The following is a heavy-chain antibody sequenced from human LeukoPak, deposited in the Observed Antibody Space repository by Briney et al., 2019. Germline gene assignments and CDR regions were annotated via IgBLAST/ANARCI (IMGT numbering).Heavy chain of an antibody. CDR3: ARYLDYFDY. V-gene: IGHV4-38-2*02. CDR2: IYHSGST. CDR1: GYSISSGYY. Sequence: SETLSLTCTVSGYSISSGYYWGWIRQPPGKGLGWIGSIYHSGSTYYNPSLKSRVTISVDTSKNQFSLKLSSVTAADTAVYYCARYLDYFDYWGQGTLVTVSS. J-gene: IGHJ4*02.